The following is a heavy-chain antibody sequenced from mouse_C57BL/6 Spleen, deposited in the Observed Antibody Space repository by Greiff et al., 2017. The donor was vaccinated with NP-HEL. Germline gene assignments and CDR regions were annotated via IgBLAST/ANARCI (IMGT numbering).Heavy chain of an antibody. J-gene: IGHJ2*01. V-gene: IGHV1-81*01. Sequence: QVQLKQSGAELARPGASVKLSCKASGYTFTSYGISWVKQRTGQGLEWIGEIYPRSGNTYYNEKFKGKATLTADKSSSTAYMELRSLTSEDSAVYFCARSGDSNYVGVFDYWGQGTTLTVSS. CDR1: GYTFTSYG. CDR3: ARSGDSNYVGVFDY. D-gene: IGHD2-5*01. CDR2: IYPRSGNT.